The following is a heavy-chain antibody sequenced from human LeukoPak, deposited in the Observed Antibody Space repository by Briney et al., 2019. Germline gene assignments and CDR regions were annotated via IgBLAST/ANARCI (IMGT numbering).Heavy chain of an antibody. CDR3: ARGRGRSYYYDSSGFDY. CDR2: IYYSGST. D-gene: IGHD3-22*01. V-gene: IGHV4-59*01. J-gene: IGHJ4*02. CDR1: GGSISSYY. Sequence: PSETLSLTCAVSGGSISSYYWSWIRQPPGKGLEWIGYIYYSGSTNYNPSLKSRVTISVDTSKNQFSLKLSSVTAADTAVYYCARGRGRSYYYDSSGFDYWGQGTLVTVSS.